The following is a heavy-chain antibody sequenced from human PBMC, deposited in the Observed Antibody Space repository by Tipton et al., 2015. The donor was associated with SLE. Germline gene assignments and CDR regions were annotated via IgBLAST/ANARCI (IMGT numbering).Heavy chain of an antibody. D-gene: IGHD2-15*01. Sequence: TLSLTCTVSGGSISSYYWSWIRQPAGKGREWIGRIYTSGRTNYNPSLKSRVTMSVDTSKNQFSLKLSPVTAADTAVYYCARDRPDCSGGSCYPRWFDPWSQGTLVTVSS. CDR2: IYTSGRT. CDR1: GGSISSYY. J-gene: IGHJ5*02. CDR3: ARDRPDCSGGSCYPRWFDP. V-gene: IGHV4-4*07.